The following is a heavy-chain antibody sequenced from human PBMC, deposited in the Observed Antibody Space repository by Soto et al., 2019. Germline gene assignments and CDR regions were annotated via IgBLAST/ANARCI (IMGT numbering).Heavy chain of an antibody. J-gene: IGHJ4*02. CDR1: GYSFTGYY. CDR3: ASPVECSTTSCIR. Sequence: ASVKVSCQASGYSFTGYYMHWVRQAPGQGLEWMGWINPNSGGTNYAQKFQGRFTISRDNAKNSLHLQMNRLRAEDTAVYYCASPVECSTTSCIRWGQGTLVTVSS. CDR2: INPNSGGT. D-gene: IGHD2-2*01. V-gene: IGHV1-2*02.